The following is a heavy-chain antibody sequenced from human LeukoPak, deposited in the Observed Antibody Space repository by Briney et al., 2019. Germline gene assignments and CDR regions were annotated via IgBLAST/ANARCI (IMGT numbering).Heavy chain of an antibody. V-gene: IGHV1-2*06. CDR1: EDTFNGYY. CDR3: ASYYYDTSGYSYFDS. Sequence: GASVKVSCKASEDTFNGYYIHWVRQAPGQGLEWMGRINPNSGATNYAEKFQGRVIMTRDTSISTVYMELSRLRSDDMAVYYCASYYYDTSGYSYFDSWGQGTLVTVSP. J-gene: IGHJ4*02. D-gene: IGHD3-22*01. CDR2: INPNSGAT.